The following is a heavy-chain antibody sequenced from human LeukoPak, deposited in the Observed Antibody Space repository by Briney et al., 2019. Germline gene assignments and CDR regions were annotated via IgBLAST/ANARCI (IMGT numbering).Heavy chain of an antibody. CDR3: ARDRSTPYGMDV. J-gene: IGHJ6*02. CDR1: GFTFSSYA. Sequence: GGSLRLSCAASGFTFSSYAMHWVRQAPGKGLEWVAVISYDGSNKYYADSVKGRSTISRDNSKNTLYLQMNSLRAEDTAVYYCARDRSTPYGMDVWGHGTTVTVSS. V-gene: IGHV3-30-3*01. D-gene: IGHD2-2*01. CDR2: ISYDGSNK.